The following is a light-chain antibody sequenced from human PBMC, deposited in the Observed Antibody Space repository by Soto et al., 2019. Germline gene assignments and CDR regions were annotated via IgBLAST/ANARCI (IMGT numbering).Light chain of an antibody. J-gene: IGKJ2*01. CDR1: QSVSSSY. CDR3: QQYGRSPPYA. CDR2: GAS. Sequence: EIVLTQSPGTLSLSPGERATLSCRASQSVSSSYLAWYQQKPGQAPRLLIYGASTRATGIPDRFSGSGSGTDFTLTINRLEPEDFAVYYCQQYGRSPPYAFGQWTKLEIK. V-gene: IGKV3-20*01.